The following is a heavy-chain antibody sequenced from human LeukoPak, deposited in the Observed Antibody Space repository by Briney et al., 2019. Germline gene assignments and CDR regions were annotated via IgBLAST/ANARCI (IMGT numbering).Heavy chain of an antibody. CDR2: INHSGYT. D-gene: IGHD4-17*01. J-gene: IGHJ4*02. V-gene: IGHV4-34*01. CDR1: GVSFNNYY. Sequence: SETLSLTCAVSGVSFNNYYWSWVRQTPGKGLEWIGEINHSGYTNDGPSLKSRVTLSIDTSRKQFSLNLRSVTVADTGIYYCTRMTTGHDYWGQGTLVTVSS. CDR3: TRMTTGHDY.